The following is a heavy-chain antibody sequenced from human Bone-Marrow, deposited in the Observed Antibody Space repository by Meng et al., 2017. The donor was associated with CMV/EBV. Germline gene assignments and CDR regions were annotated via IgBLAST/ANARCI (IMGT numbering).Heavy chain of an antibody. V-gene: IGHV2-26*01. CDR2: IFSNDEK. CDR3: ARMGRHYYYYGMDV. Sequence: SGPTLVKPTQTLTLTCTFSGFSLSTSGVGVGWIRQPPGKALEWLAHIFSNDEKSYSTSLKSRLTISKDTSKSQVVLTMTNMDPVDTATYYCARMGRHYYYYGMDVWGQGTTVTVSS. J-gene: IGHJ6*02. CDR1: GFSLSTSGVG.